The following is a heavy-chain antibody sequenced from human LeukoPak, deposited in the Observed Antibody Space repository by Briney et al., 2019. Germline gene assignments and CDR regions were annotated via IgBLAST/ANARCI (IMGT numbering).Heavy chain of an antibody. J-gene: IGHJ5*02. V-gene: IGHV3-64D*06. Sequence: GGSLRLSCSASGFTFSNYAMHWVRQAPGKGMEYASVITSNGGSTYYADSVRGRFTISRDNSKNTLYLQMSSLRPEDTAVYYCVKGAVAATRYWFDPWGQGTLVTVSS. CDR3: VKGAVAATRYWFDP. CDR1: GFTFSNYA. CDR2: ITSNGGST. D-gene: IGHD2-15*01.